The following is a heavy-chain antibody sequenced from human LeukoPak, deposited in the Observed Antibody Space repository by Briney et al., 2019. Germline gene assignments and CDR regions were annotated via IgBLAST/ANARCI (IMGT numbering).Heavy chain of an antibody. D-gene: IGHD3-22*01. Sequence: SETLSLTCAVYGGSFSGYYWSCIRQPPGKGLEWIGEINHSGSTNYNPSLKSRVTISVDTSKNQFSLKLSSVTAADTAVYYCARGPYYYDSSGYYPIDYWGQGTLVTVSS. CDR1: GGSFSGYY. CDR2: INHSGST. V-gene: IGHV4-34*01. J-gene: IGHJ4*02. CDR3: ARGPYYYDSSGYYPIDY.